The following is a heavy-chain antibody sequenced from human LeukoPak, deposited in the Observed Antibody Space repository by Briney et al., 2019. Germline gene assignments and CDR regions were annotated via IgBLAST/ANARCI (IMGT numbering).Heavy chain of an antibody. Sequence: GESLKISCKGSGYSFTNYWIGWVRQMPGKGLEWMGIIYPGDSDTRYSPSFQGQVTISADKSISTAYLQWNSLKASDTAMYYCARHVVDSSGWYSNWGQGTLVTVSS. J-gene: IGHJ4*02. CDR3: ARHVVDSSGWYSN. CDR1: GYSFTNYW. V-gene: IGHV5-51*01. CDR2: IYPGDSDT. D-gene: IGHD6-13*01.